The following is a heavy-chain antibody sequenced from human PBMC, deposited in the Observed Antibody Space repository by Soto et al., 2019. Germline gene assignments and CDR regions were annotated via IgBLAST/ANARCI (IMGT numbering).Heavy chain of an antibody. D-gene: IGHD2-2*01. CDR1: GGSISSSSYY. CDR3: ARRPIVVVPAAYAVKNWFDP. CDR2: IYYSGST. Sequence: QLQLQESGPGLVKPSETLSLTCTVSGGSISSSSYYWGWIRQPPGKGLEWIGSIYYSGSTYYNPSLKSRVTISVDTSKNQFSLKLSSVTAADTAVYYCARRPIVVVPAAYAVKNWFDPWGQGTLVTVSS. V-gene: IGHV4-39*01. J-gene: IGHJ5*02.